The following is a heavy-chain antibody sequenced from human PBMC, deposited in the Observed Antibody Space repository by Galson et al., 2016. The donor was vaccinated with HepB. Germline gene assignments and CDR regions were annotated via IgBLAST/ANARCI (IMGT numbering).Heavy chain of an antibody. CDR3: AKLARRQPGASRMDV. CDR2: IYPVDSDT. V-gene: IGHV5-51*01. J-gene: IGHJ6*02. D-gene: IGHD4-17*01. Sequence: QSGAEVKKPGESLKISCPGSGYTFSDYWIAWVRQMPGKGLEYMGVIYPVDSDTKSSPSFQGQVTISVDKSSDTAFLQWGSLKASDSAIYYCAKLARRQPGASRMDVWGQGTSVTVSS. CDR1: GYTFSDYW.